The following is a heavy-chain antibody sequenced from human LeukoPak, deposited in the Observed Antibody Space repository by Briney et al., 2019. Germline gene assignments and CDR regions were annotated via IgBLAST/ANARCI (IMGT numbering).Heavy chain of an antibody. CDR2: INPNSGGT. V-gene: IGHV1-2*02. D-gene: IGHD3-10*01. J-gene: IGHJ6*03. CDR3: ARDLKNTMVRGRYMDV. Sequence: ASVKVSCKACVYTFTEYYMHWVRQAPGQGLEWMGWINPNSGGTNYAQKFQGRVTMTRDTSISTAYMELSRLRSDDTAVYYCARDLKNTMVRGRYMDVWGKGTTATVSS. CDR1: VYTFTEYY.